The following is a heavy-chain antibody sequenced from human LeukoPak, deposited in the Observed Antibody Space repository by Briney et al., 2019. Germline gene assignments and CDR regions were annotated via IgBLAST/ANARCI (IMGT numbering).Heavy chain of an antibody. CDR2: IAHDGTT. CDR3: TREDRPYCPFAY. J-gene: IGHJ4*02. V-gene: IGHV4-4*02. Sequence: SETLSLTCGVSGGSIDITNYWSWVRQAPGKGLEWIGEIAHDGTTNYNPSLRSRVAMSFDRADNQFSLSLTSVTAADTAVYYCTREDRPYCPFAYWGQGVLVTVSS. CDR1: GGSIDITNY. D-gene: IGHD1-26*01.